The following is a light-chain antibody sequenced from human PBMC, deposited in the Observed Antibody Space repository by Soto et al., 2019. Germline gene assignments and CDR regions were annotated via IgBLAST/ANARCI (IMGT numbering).Light chain of an antibody. V-gene: IGLV1-51*01. J-gene: IGLJ1*01. CDR2: DNN. CDR3: GTWDSSLSVNYV. Sequence: QSVLTQPPSVSAAPGQRVTISCSGSSSNIGNNYVSWYQQLPGTAPKLLIYDNNKRPSRIPDRFSGSKSGTSATLGITGLQTGDEADYYCGTWDSSLSVNYVFGTGTKLTVL. CDR1: SSNIGNNY.